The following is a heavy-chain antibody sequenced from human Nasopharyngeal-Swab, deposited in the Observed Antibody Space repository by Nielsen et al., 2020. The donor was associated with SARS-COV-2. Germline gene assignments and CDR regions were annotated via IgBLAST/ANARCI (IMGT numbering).Heavy chain of an antibody. V-gene: IGHV1-2*06. Sequence: ASVNVSCKASGYSFIGYYMLWVRQAPGQGLEWMGRINPNSGGTNFAQKFLGRVTMTRDTSISTAYMELSRLRSDDTAVYYCARETQDYYYYYYGIDVWGQGTTVTVSS. J-gene: IGHJ6*02. CDR2: INPNSGGT. CDR1: GYSFIGYY. CDR3: ARETQDYYYYYYGIDV.